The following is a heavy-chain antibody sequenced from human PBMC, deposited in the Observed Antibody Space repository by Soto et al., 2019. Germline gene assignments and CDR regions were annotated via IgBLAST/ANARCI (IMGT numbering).Heavy chain of an antibody. CDR3: ASGYNYGWGAFDI. Sequence: QVQLVESGGGVVQPGRSLRLSCAASGFTFSNYGMHWVRQAPGKGLAWVADIWNDGSNEYYTDSVKGRATISRDNSKNTLYLQMNSLRVEDTAVYYCASGYNYGWGAFDIWGQGTVVTVSS. J-gene: IGHJ3*02. CDR1: GFTFSNYG. D-gene: IGHD5-18*01. V-gene: IGHV3-33*01. CDR2: IWNDGSNE.